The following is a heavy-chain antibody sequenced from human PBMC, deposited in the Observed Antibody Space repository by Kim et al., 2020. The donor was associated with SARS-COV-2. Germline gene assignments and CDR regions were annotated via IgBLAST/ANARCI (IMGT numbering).Heavy chain of an antibody. Sequence: SETLSLTCTVSGGSISSSSYYWGWIRQPPGKGLEWIGSIYDSGSTYYNPSLKSRVTISVDTSKNQFSLKLSSVTAADTAVYYCARGKPPLVGAISYFDYWGQGTLVTVSS. J-gene: IGHJ4*02. CDR2: IYDSGST. D-gene: IGHD1-26*01. CDR1: GGSISSSSYY. CDR3: ARGKPPLVGAISYFDY. V-gene: IGHV4-39*07.